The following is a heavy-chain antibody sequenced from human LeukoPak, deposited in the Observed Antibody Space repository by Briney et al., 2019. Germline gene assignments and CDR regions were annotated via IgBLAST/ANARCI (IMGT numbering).Heavy chain of an antibody. CDR3: AKARNPNYYGSGSFDY. D-gene: IGHD3-10*01. V-gene: IGHV3-23*01. J-gene: IGHJ4*02. Sequence: GGSLRLSCAASGFTVSSSYAMSWVRQAPGKGLEWVSAISGSGGSTYYADSVKGRFTISRDNSKNTLYLQMNSLRAEDTAVYYCAKARNPNYYGSGSFDYWGQGTLVTVSS. CDR1: GFTVSSSYA. CDR2: ISGSGGST.